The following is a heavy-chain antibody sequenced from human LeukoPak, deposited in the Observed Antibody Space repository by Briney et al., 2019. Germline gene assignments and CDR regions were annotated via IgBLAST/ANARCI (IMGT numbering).Heavy chain of an antibody. Sequence: SETLSLTCTVSGGSISSYYWSWIRQPPGKGLEWIGYIYYSGSTNDNPSLKSRVTISVDTSKNQFSLKLSSVTAADAAVYYCARDMDYDILTGYHYGMDVWGKGTTVTVSS. CDR1: GGSISSYY. D-gene: IGHD3-9*01. CDR3: ARDMDYDILTGYHYGMDV. J-gene: IGHJ6*04. V-gene: IGHV4-59*01. CDR2: IYYSGST.